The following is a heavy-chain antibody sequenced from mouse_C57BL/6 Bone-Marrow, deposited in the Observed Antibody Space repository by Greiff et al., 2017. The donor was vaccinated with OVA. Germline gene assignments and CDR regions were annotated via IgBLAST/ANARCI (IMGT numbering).Heavy chain of an antibody. CDR3: ARSDYYDYTGDYFDY. CDR2: INPSNGGT. J-gene: IGHJ2*01. V-gene: IGHV1-53*01. CDR1: GYTFTSYW. D-gene: IGHD2-4*01. Sequence: QVQLQQPGTELVKPGASVKLSCKASGYTFTSYWMHWVKQRPGQGLEWIGNINPSNGGTNYNEKFKGKATLTVDKSSSTAYMQLSSLTSEDSAVYYSARSDYYDYTGDYFDYWGQGTTLTVSS.